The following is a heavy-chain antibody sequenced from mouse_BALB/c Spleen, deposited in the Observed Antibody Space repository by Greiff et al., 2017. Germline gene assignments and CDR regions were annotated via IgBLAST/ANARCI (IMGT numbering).Heavy chain of an antibody. D-gene: IGHD1-1*01. CDR3: ARDGYYGSSLYAMDY. V-gene: IGHV5-9-4*01. CDR2: ISSGGSYT. J-gene: IGHJ4*01. Sequence: DVKLVESGGGLVKPGGSLKLSCAASGFTFSSYAMSWVRQSPEKRLEWVAEISSGGSYTYYPDTVTGRFTISRDNAKNTLYLEMSSLRSEDTAMYYCARDGYYGSSLYAMDYWGQGTSVTVSS. CDR1: GFTFSSYA.